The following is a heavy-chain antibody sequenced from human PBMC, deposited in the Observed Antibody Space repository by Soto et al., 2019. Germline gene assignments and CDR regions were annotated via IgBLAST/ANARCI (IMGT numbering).Heavy chain of an antibody. D-gene: IGHD2-2*01. CDR1: GYGFTSYW. CDR3: CPAQQIRRWLDR. V-gene: IGHV5-51*01. Sequence: GALKTSCTGSGYGFTSYWIGWVRQMPGQGLGWMGVIYPGDSDTRYSPSFQGQVTISADKSISPASLPWSSLNASDTAMYYCCPAQQIRRWLDRRGPGTQVTVS. J-gene: IGHJ5*02. CDR2: IYPGDSDT.